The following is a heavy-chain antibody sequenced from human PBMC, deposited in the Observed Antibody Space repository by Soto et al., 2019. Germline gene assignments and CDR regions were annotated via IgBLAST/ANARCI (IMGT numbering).Heavy chain of an antibody. Sequence: QVQLQQWGAGLLKPSETLSLTCAVYGGSFSGYYWSWIRQPPGKGLEWIGEINHSGSTNYNPSLKRRVTLSVDTSKNQSYLKLSAVTAAYTAVYYCARGKKGGAYGCSWYGSYYYGMAVRGQGTTVIVS. CDR2: INHSGST. D-gene: IGHD6-13*01. CDR3: ARGKKGGAYGCSWYGSYYYGMAV. J-gene: IGHJ6*02. V-gene: IGHV4-34*01. CDR1: GGSFSGYY.